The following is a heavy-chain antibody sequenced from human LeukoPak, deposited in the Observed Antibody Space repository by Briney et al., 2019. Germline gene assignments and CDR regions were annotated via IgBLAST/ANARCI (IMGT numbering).Heavy chain of an antibody. CDR1: GFTFSSYA. V-gene: IGHV3-23*01. Sequence: GGSLRLSCAASGFTFSSYAMSWVRQAPGKGLEWVSAISGSGGSTYYADSVKGRFTISRDNSKNTLHLQMNSLRAEDTAVYYCAKDLDYYGSGSYDFDYWGQGTLVTVSS. D-gene: IGHD3-10*01. CDR3: AKDLDYYGSGSYDFDY. CDR2: ISGSGGST. J-gene: IGHJ4*02.